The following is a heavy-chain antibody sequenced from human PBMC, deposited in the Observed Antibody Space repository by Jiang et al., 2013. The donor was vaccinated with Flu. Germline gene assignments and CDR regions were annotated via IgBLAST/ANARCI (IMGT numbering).Heavy chain of an antibody. J-gene: IGHJ3*02. D-gene: IGHD3-22*01. CDR1: GFSLSTSGVG. CDR3: AHRLSYYDSSGYYYETDAFDI. Sequence: KPTQTLTLTCTFSGFSLSTSGVGVGWIRQPPGKALEWLALIYWNDDKRYSPSLKSRLTITKDTSKNQVVLTMTNMDPVDTATYYCAHRLSYYDSSGYYYETDAFDIWGQGTMVTVSS. V-gene: IGHV2-5*01. CDR2: IYWNDDK.